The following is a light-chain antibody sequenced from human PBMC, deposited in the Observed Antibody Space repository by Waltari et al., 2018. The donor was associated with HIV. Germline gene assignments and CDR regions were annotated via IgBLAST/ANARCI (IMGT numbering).Light chain of an antibody. Sequence: QSALTQPASVSGSPGQSIAHPCNGSPSDIGYHDYVSWYQQYPVQAPKVLIYEVTSRPSGTSSRFSGSKSATTAFLAISQLQTDDESDYFCSSYTRRGTVVFGGGTRLTVL. CDR1: PSDIGYHDY. CDR3: SSYTRRGTVV. J-gene: IGLJ2*01. CDR2: EVT. V-gene: IGLV2-14*01.